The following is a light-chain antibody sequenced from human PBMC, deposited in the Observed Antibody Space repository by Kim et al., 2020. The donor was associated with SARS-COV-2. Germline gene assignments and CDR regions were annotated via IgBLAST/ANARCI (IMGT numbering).Light chain of an antibody. J-gene: IGLJ1*01. CDR1: KLGDKY. V-gene: IGLV3-1*01. CDR3: QAWDSSTADV. Sequence: VSPGQTASITCSGDKLGDKYACWYQQKPGQSPVLVIYQDSKRPSGIPERFSGSNSGNTATLTISGTQAMDEADYYCQAWDSSTADVFGTGTKVTVL. CDR2: QDS.